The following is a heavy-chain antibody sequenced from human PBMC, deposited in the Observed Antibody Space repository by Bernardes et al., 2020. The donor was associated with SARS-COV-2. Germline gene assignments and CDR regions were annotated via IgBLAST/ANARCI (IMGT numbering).Heavy chain of an antibody. V-gene: IGHV1-24*01. J-gene: IGHJ6*02. Sequence: ASVKVSCKVSGYTLTELSMHWVRQAPGKGLEWMGGFDPEDGETIYAQKFQGRVTMTEDTSTDTAYMELSSLRSEDTAVYYCARLHSSGWFDYYGMDVWGQGTTVTVSS. CDR2: FDPEDGET. CDR1: GYTLTELS. D-gene: IGHD6-19*01. CDR3: ARLHSSGWFDYYGMDV.